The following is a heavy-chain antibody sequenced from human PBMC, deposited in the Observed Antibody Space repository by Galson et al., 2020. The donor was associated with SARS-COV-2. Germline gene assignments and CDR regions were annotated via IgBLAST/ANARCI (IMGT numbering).Heavy chain of an antibody. D-gene: IGHD6-13*01. Sequence: GESLKISCQGSGYSFSTYWIGWVRQMPGKGLEWMGIIYPGDSDTRYSPSFQGQVTISVDKSINTAYLQWSSMKASDTAMYYCARRRFSSNWCYYFAMDVWGQGTTVTVS. V-gene: IGHV5-51*01. CDR1: GYSFSTYW. CDR2: IYPGDSDT. CDR3: ARRRFSSNWCYYFAMDV. J-gene: IGHJ6*02.